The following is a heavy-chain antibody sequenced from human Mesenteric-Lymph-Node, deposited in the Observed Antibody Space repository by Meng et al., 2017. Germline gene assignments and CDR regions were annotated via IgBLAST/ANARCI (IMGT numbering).Heavy chain of an antibody. D-gene: IGHD2-2*01. CDR3: ARKLGYCSSTSCYPHFDY. V-gene: IGHV3-7*01. CDR1: GFTFSNFA. Sequence: GESLKISCAASGFTFSNFAIHWVRQAPGKGLEWVANIKQDGSEKYYVDSVKGRFTISRDNAKNSLYLQMNSLRAEDTAVYYCARKLGYCSSTSCYPHFDYWGQGTLVTVSS. J-gene: IGHJ4*02. CDR2: IKQDGSEK.